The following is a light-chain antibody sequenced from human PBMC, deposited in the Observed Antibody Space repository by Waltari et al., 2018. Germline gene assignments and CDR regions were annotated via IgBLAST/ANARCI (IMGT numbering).Light chain of an antibody. Sequence: DIQITQSPSSVSASVGDRVTITCRASQSIVNWLAWYQQRPGKAPKLLIYGASNLQGGVPSRFSGSGSGTDFTLTINNLQPEDFATYYCQQAFVEVSFAGGTRVEI. CDR1: QSIVNW. V-gene: IGKV1-12*01. CDR2: GAS. CDR3: QQAFVEVS. J-gene: IGKJ4*01.